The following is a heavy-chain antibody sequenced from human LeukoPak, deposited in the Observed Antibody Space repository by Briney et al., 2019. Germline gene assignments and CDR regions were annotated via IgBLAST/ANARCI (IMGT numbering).Heavy chain of an antibody. V-gene: IGHV4-31*03. J-gene: IGHJ6*02. Sequence: SQTLSLTRTVSGGSISSGGYYWSWIRQHPGKGLEWIGYIYYSGSTYYNPSLKSRVTISVDTSKNQFSLKLSSVTAADTAVYYCARVRGYSYGTYYYGMDVWGQGTTVTVSS. CDR1: GGSISSGGYY. CDR3: ARVRGYSYGTYYYGMDV. CDR2: IYYSGST. D-gene: IGHD5-18*01.